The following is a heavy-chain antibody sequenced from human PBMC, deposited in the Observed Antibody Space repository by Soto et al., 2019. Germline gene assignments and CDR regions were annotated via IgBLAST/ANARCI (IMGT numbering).Heavy chain of an antibody. CDR1: GGSISSGGYY. J-gene: IGHJ5*02. Sequence: SETLSLTCTVSGGSISSGGYYWSWTRQHPGKGLEWIGYIYYSGSTYYSPSLKSRVTISVDTSKNQFSLKLNSVTAADTAVYFCARIGVADSGGYWFDPWGQGTLVTVSS. D-gene: IGHD2-15*01. V-gene: IGHV4-31*03. CDR3: ARIGVADSGGYWFDP. CDR2: IYYSGST.